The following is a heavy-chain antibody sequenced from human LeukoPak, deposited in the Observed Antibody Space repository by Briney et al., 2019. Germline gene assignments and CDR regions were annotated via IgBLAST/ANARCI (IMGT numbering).Heavy chain of an antibody. J-gene: IGHJ4*02. Sequence: GGSLRLSCVASGLIVSSYSMNWVRQAPGKGLEWVSYISSSSSTIYYADSVKGRFTISRDNAKNSLDLQMNSLRDEDTAVYYCARARASGRSGFDYWGQGTLVTVSS. V-gene: IGHV3-48*02. CDR3: ARARASGRSGFDY. CDR2: ISSSSSTI. D-gene: IGHD2-15*01. CDR1: GLIVSSYS.